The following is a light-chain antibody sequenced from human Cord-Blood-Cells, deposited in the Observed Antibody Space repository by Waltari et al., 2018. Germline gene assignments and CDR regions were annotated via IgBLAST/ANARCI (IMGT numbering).Light chain of an antibody. CDR3: QQYYSTPYS. V-gene: IGKV4-1*01. J-gene: IGKJ2*03. CDR2: WSS. Sequence: DIVMTQSPDSLAASLGVRANINCKSSESVLYSSNNKKYLAWYQQKPGQPPKLLIYWSSTRESGVPDRFSGSGSGTDFTLTISSLQAEDVAVYYCQQYYSTPYSFGQGTKLEIK. CDR1: ESVLYSSNNKKY.